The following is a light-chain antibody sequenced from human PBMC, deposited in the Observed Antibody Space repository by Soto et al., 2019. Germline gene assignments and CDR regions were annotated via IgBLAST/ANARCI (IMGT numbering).Light chain of an antibody. J-gene: IGKJ4*01. V-gene: IGKV3-15*01. CDR3: QQYNNWLT. CDR2: GAS. CDR1: QIISSN. Sequence: VVMTQSPASLSVSPGETATLSCRASQIISSNLAWYQQQPGQAPRLLIYGASTRATGVPARFSGSGCGTEFTLTISSLQSEDFAVYYCQQYNNWLTFGGGTKVEIK.